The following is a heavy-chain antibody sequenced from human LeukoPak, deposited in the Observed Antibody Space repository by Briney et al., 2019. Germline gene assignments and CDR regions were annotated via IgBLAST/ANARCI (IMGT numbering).Heavy chain of an antibody. D-gene: IGHD2-8*01. Sequence: GESLKISCKGSGFIFTGYWIVWVRQMPGKGLEWMGIIYPADSETTYSPSFQGQITISADRSSTTAHLQWSSLKASDTAIYYCARATCVNGICYTLYWGQGSLDTVSS. CDR2: IYPADSET. CDR1: GFIFTGYW. CDR3: ARATCVNGICYTLY. V-gene: IGHV5-51*01. J-gene: IGHJ4*02.